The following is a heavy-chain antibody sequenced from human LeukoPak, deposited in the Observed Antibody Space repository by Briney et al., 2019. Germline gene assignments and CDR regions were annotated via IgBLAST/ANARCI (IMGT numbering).Heavy chain of an antibody. J-gene: IGHJ6*02. CDR3: ATRKFPNYYYYYGMDV. V-gene: IGHV1-69*13. CDR2: IIPIFGTA. Sequence: GASVKVSCKASGGTFTSYAISWVRQAPGQGLEWMGGIIPIFGTANYAQKFQGRVTITADASTSTAYMELNSLRSEDTAVYYFATRKFPNYYYYYGMDVWGQGTTVTVSS. CDR1: GGTFTSYA.